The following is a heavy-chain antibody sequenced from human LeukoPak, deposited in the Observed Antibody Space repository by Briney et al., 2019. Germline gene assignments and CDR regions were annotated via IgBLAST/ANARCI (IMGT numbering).Heavy chain of an antibody. Sequence: GRSLRLSCAASGFTFDDYAMHWVRQAPGKGLEWVSGISWNSGSIGYADSVKGRFTISRDNAKNSLYLQMNSLRAEDTALYYCAKDYGSGSYPDYYYVDVWAKGPRSPSP. V-gene: IGHV3-9*01. D-gene: IGHD3-10*01. CDR2: ISWNSGSI. J-gene: IGHJ6*03. CDR3: AKDYGSGSYPDYYYVDV. CDR1: GFTFDDYA.